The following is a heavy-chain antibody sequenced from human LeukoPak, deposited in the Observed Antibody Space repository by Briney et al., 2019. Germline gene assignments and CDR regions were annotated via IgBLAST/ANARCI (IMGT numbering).Heavy chain of an antibody. Sequence: ASVKVSCKASGYTLTSYGISWVRQAPGQGLEWMGWISAYNGNTNYAQKLQGRVTLTTDTSTSTAYMELRSLRSDDTAVYYCARRIVATNTIDYWGQGTLVTVSS. CDR1: GYTLTSYG. J-gene: IGHJ4*02. CDR2: ISAYNGNT. CDR3: ARRIVATNTIDY. D-gene: IGHD5-12*01. V-gene: IGHV1-18*01.